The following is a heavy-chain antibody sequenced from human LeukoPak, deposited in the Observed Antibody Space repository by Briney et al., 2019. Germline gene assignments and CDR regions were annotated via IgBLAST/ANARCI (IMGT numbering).Heavy chain of an antibody. CDR1: GYSFTSYY. Sequence: ASVKVSCKASGYSFTSYYMHWVRRAPGQGLEWMGIISPSGGSTSYAQKFQDRVTMTRDTSTSTVYMELSSLRSEDTAVYYCARSLLHCGGDCYSFDYWGQGTLVTVSS. CDR3: ARSLLHCGGDCYSFDY. CDR2: ISPSGGST. J-gene: IGHJ4*02. V-gene: IGHV1-46*01. D-gene: IGHD2-21*02.